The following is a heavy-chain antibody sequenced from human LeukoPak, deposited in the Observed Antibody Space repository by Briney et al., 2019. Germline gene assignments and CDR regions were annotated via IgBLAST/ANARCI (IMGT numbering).Heavy chain of an antibody. D-gene: IGHD3-3*01. J-gene: IGHJ4*02. CDR1: GFTFSSYD. CDR3: AKVATQYYDFWSGRTEFAY. CDR2: IGTAGDT. V-gene: IGHV3-13*01. Sequence: GGSLRLSCAASGFTFSSYDMHWVRQATGKGLEWVSAIGTAGDTYYPDSVKGRFTISRDNSKNTLYLQMNSLRAEDTAVYYCAKVATQYYDFWSGRTEFAYWGQGTLVTVSS.